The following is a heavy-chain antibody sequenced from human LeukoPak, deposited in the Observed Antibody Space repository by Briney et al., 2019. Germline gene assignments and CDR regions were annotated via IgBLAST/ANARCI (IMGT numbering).Heavy chain of an antibody. CDR1: GGTFSSYT. J-gene: IGHJ4*02. D-gene: IGHD5-24*01. V-gene: IGHV1-69*02. Sequence: GASVKVSCKASGGTFSSYTISWVRQAPGQGLELMGRIIPILGIANYAQKFQGRVTITTDESTSTAYMELSSLRSEDTAVYYCASLSIDGYNPFDYWGQGTLVTVSS. CDR3: ASLSIDGYNPFDY. CDR2: IIPILGIA.